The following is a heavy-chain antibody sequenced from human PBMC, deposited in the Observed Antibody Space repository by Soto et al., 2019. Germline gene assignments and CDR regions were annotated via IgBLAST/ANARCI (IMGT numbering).Heavy chain of an antibody. V-gene: IGHV4-59*01. CDR2: IYYTGNT. Sequence: QVRLQESGPGLVKPSETLSLTCTVSGGSTSASYWNWVRQPPGKRPEWIGCIYYTGNTHYNPSLKSRVTISRDTSKNQFSLELTSVTAADTARYFCAAGFDPHKVGYWGQGTLVTVSS. CDR3: AAGFDPHKVGY. CDR1: GGSTSASY. J-gene: IGHJ4*02. D-gene: IGHD3-9*01.